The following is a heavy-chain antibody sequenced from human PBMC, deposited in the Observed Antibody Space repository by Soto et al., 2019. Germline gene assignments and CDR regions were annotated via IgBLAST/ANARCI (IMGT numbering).Heavy chain of an antibody. Sequence: EVHLVESGGGLVQRGGSLRLSCAASGFTFRAYWMSWVRQAPGKGLEWVANIDQDGSGKYYVDSVRGRFTISRDNAHNSLYLQTNSLRDDDTAVYFCARRREGTGRTLDYWGQGTLVTVSS. V-gene: IGHV3-7*05. D-gene: IGHD1-1*01. CDR2: IDQDGSGK. CDR3: ARRREGTGRTLDY. J-gene: IGHJ4*02. CDR1: GFTFRAYW.